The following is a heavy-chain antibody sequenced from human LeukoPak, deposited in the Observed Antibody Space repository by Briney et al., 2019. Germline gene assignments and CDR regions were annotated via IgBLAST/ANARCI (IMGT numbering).Heavy chain of an antibody. V-gene: IGHV3-30-3*01. CDR3: AREGASGYLDY. CDR2: ISYDGSNK. CDR1: GLTFSSYA. J-gene: IGHJ4*02. D-gene: IGHD3-22*01. Sequence: PGRSLRLSCAASGLTFSSYAMHWVRQAPGKGLEWVAVISYDGSNKYYADSVKGRFTISRDNSKNTLYLQMNSLRAEDTAVYYCAREGASGYLDYWGQGTLVTVSS.